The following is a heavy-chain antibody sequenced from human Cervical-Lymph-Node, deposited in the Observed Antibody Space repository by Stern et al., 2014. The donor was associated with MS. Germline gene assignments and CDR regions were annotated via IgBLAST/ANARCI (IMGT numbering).Heavy chain of an antibody. CDR2: IIPIFGTA. V-gene: IGHV1-69*06. D-gene: IGHD3-22*01. Sequence: QMQLVQSGAEVKKPGSSVKVSCKASGGTFSSYAISWVRQAPGQGLEWLGGIIPIFGTANYAQKFQGRVTITADTSTSPAYMELSSLRSEDTAVYYCARDPRDSSGYYDYYYGMDVWGQGTTVTVSS. CDR1: GGTFSSYA. J-gene: IGHJ6*02. CDR3: ARDPRDSSGYYDYYYGMDV.